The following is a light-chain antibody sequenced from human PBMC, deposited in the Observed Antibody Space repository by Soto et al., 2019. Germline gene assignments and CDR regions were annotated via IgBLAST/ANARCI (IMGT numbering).Light chain of an antibody. CDR1: QSVSSD. J-gene: IGKJ3*01. Sequence: EIVMTQSPVTLSVSPGERATLSCRASQSVSSDLAWYQQKPGQPPRLLIYGASTRATGIPARFTGSGSGTEFTLTISSLQSEDFAVYYCQQYNNWPPFTFGPGTKVDIK. CDR3: QQYNNWPPFT. V-gene: IGKV3-15*01. CDR2: GAS.